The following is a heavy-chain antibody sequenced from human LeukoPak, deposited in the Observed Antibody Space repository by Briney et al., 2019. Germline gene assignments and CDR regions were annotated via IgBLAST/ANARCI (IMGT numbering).Heavy chain of an antibody. CDR2: IGTAGAT. CDR3: ARGYVDTAGEDYFDY. D-gene: IGHD5-18*01. V-gene: IGHV3-13*01. J-gene: IGHJ4*02. CDR1: VFTFSSYD. Sequence: GWSLRQSLAASVFTFSSYDMHEVRQATGKGLDGVSAIGTAGATYYPGSVKGRFTISRETAKNSLYLQMNSLRAGDTAVYYCARGYVDTAGEDYFDYWGQGTLVTVSS.